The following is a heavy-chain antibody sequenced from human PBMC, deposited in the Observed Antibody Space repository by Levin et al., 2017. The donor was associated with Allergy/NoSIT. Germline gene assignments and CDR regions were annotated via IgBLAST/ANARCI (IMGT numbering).Heavy chain of an antibody. CDR1: RFTFRSYW. V-gene: IGHV3-7*01. CDR3: ARHWEGAFDM. Sequence: AGGSLRLSCAASRFTFRSYWMHWVRQAPGKGLEWVANIKQDGSDKYYVDSVKGRFTISRDNAKNSLYLQMNSLRAEDTAVYYCARHWEGAFDMWGQGTMVTVSS. D-gene: IGHD1-26*01. J-gene: IGHJ3*02. CDR2: IKQDGSDK.